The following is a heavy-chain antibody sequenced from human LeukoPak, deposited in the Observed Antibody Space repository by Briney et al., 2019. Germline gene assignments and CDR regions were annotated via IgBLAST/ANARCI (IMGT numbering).Heavy chain of an antibody. CDR1: GGSISSYY. V-gene: IGHV4-4*07. J-gene: IGHJ3*02. D-gene: IGHD6-19*01. Sequence: PSETLSLSCTVSGGSISSYYWSWIRQPAGKGLEWIGRIYTSGSTNYNPSLKRRVTMSVDTSKNQFSLKLSSVTAADTPVYYCARSSSGSAFDIWGQGTMVTVSS. CDR3: ARSSSGSAFDI. CDR2: IYTSGST.